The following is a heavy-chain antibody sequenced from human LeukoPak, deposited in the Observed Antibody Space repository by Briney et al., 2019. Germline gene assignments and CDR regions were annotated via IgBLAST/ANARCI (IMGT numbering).Heavy chain of an antibody. D-gene: IGHD6-13*01. CDR2: TNNSGRT. J-gene: IGHJ4*02. Sequence: PSETLSLTCAVYGGSFSGYYWSWIRQPPGKGLEWIGETNNSGRTNYNPSLKRRVTISVDTSKNQFSLKQSSVTAADTAVYYCARGGGRRYSSSWYVVDYWGRGTLVSVSS. CDR1: GGSFSGYY. V-gene: IGHV4-34*01. CDR3: ARGGGRRYSSSWYVVDY.